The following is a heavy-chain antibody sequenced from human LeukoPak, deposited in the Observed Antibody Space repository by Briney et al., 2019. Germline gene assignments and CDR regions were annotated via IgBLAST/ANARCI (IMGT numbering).Heavy chain of an antibody. CDR2: MSPNSGNT. CDR3: ARGGDGYSIDY. J-gene: IGHJ4*02. V-gene: IGHV1-8*03. D-gene: IGHD5-24*01. CDR1: GYTFSSYD. Sequence: GGSLRLSCTASGYTFSSYDMNWVRQAPGQGLEWMGWMSPNSGNTGYAETFQGRVTITRNTSISTAYMELSSLRADATAGSYCARGGDGYSIDYCGQGTLVTASA.